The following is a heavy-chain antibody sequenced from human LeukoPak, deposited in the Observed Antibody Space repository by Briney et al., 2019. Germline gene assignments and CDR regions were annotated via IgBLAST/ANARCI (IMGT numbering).Heavy chain of an antibody. V-gene: IGHV3-30*02. CDR1: GFAFSSYG. Sequence: GGSLRLSCAASGFAFSSYGMHWVRQAPGKGLEWVAFIRYDGTNKYYADSVKGRFTISRDISKNTLYLQMNSLRAEDTAVYYCASYYYDSGSYIPFDYWGQGTLVTVSS. D-gene: IGHD3-10*01. CDR3: ASYYYDSGSYIPFDY. J-gene: IGHJ4*02. CDR2: IRYDGTNK.